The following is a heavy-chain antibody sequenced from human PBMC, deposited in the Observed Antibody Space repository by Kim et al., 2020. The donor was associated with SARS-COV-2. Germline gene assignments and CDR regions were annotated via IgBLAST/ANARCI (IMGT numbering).Heavy chain of an antibody. CDR3: AKDGPRGCTSASCSSPDV. Sequence: GGSLRLSCAASGFTFSSYAMNWVRQAPGKGLEWVSIISGSGGNTYYADSVKCRYTLSRDNSRNTIYLQINSLRAEDTAVYYCAKDGPRGCTSASCSSPDVWGQGTTVTVSS. CDR2: ISGSGGNT. CDR1: GFTFSSYA. J-gene: IGHJ6*02. D-gene: IGHD2-2*01. V-gene: IGHV3-23*01.